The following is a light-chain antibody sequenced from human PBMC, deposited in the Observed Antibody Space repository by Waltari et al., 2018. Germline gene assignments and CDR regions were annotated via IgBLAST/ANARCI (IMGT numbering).Light chain of an antibody. V-gene: IGKV3-11*01. CDR2: DVS. CDR3: QQRSNWPPALT. Sequence: EVVLTQSPVTLSLSPGDIAPLSCRASRSVGSYLAWYQQKPGQAPRLLIYDVSKRATGIPARFSGSGSGTDFTLTISSLEPEDFAFYYCQQRSNWPPALTFGGGTRVEIK. J-gene: IGKJ4*01. CDR1: RSVGSY.